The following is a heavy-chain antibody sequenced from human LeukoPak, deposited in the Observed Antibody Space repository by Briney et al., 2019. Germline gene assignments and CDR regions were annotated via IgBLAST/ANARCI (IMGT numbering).Heavy chain of an antibody. V-gene: IGHV3-53*01. D-gene: IGHD6-19*01. Sequence: GGSLRLSCAASGFTVSGNYMSWVRQAPGKGLEWVSVIYSGGSTYYADSVKGRFTISRDNSKNTLYLQMNSLRAEDTAVYYCARDDIAVAGFDYWGQGTLVTVSS. CDR2: IYSGGST. CDR3: ARDDIAVAGFDY. J-gene: IGHJ4*02. CDR1: GFTVSGNY.